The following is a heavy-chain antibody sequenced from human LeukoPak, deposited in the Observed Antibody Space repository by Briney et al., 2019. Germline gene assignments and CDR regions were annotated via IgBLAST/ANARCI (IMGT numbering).Heavy chain of an antibody. V-gene: IGHV1-2*02. CDR3: ARAVSLRVPAAIVGY. CDR1: GYTFTGYY. CDR2: INPNSGGT. D-gene: IGHD2-2*01. Sequence: ASVKVSCKASGYTFTGYYMHWVRQAPGQGLEWMGWINPNSGGTNYAQEFQGRVTMTRDTSIRTAYMELSRLRSDDTAVYYCARAVSLRVPAAIVGYWGQGTLVTVSS. J-gene: IGHJ4*02.